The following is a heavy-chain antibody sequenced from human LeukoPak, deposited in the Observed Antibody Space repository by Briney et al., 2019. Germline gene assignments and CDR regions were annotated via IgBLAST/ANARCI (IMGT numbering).Heavy chain of an antibody. D-gene: IGHD3-10*01. V-gene: IGHV3-23*01. CDR3: ARERVTMVRGEVPYFQH. J-gene: IGHJ1*01. Sequence: GGSLRLSCAASGFTFTTFAMSWVRQAPGKGLEWVSIISGSDTTTYYGDFVQGRFTVFRDNSKFTLYLQMDSLRADDTAVYYCARERVTMVRGEVPYFQHWGQGTLVTVSS. CDR1: GFTFTTFA. CDR2: ISGSDTTT.